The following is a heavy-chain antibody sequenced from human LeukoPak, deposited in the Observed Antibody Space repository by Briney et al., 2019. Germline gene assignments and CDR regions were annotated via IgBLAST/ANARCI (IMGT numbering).Heavy chain of an antibody. CDR1: GGSISSSY. D-gene: IGHD2-21*02. V-gene: IGHV4-59*08. CDR2: IYYSGST. J-gene: IGHJ4*02. Sequence: SETLSLTCTVSGGSISSSYWSWIRQPPGKGLEWIGYIYYSGSTNYNPSFKSRVAISVDTSKNQFSLKLSSVTAADTAVYYCARTSFCGGDCLYYFDYWGQGTLVTVSS. CDR3: ARTSFCGGDCLYYFDY.